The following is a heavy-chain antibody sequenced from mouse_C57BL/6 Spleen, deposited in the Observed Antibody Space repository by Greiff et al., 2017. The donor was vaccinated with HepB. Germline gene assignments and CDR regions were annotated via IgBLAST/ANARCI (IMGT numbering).Heavy chain of an antibody. CDR1: GYAFTNYL. V-gene: IGHV1-54*01. CDR3: ARDDYDRAWFAY. CDR2: INPGSGGT. J-gene: IGHJ3*01. D-gene: IGHD2-4*01. Sequence: QVQLKESGAELVRPGTSVKVSCKASGYAFTNYLIEWVNQRPGQGLEWIGVINPGSGGTNYNEKFKGKATLTADKSSSTAYMQLSSLTSEDSAVYFCARDDYDRAWFAYWGQGTLVTVSA.